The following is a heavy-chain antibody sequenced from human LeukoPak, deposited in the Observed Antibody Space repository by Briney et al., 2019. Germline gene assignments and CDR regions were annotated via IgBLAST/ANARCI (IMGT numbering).Heavy chain of an antibody. CDR2: IRYDGSNK. CDR3: AKATPDCSGTSCYWHYYYMDV. J-gene: IGHJ6*03. Sequence: GGSLRLSCAASGFTFSSYVMHWVRQAPGKGLEWVAFIRYDGSNKYYADSVKGRFTISRDNSKNTLYLQMNSLRAEDTAVYYCAKATPDCSGTSCYWHYYYMDVWGKGTTFTVSS. D-gene: IGHD2-2*01. CDR1: GFTFSSYV. V-gene: IGHV3-30*02.